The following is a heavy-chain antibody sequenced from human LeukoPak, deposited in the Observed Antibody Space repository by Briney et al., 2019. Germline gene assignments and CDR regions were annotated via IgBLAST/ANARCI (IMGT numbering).Heavy chain of an antibody. D-gene: IGHD1-26*01. CDR3: ARLKVGATPWGVIYGMDV. CDR2: INPNSCGT. J-gene: IGHJ6*02. CDR1: VYTFTGYY. V-gene: IGHV1-2*02. Sequence: SSVKVSCKASVYTFTGYYMHWVRQAPGQGLDGMGWINPNSCGTNYAQKFQGRVTMTRDTSIRTAYMELRRLRYDETAVYYCARLKVGATPWGVIYGMDVWGQGTTVTVSS.